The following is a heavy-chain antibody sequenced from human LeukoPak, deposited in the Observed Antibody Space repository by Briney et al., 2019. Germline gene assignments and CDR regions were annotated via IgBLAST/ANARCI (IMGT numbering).Heavy chain of an antibody. J-gene: IGHJ4*02. Sequence: ASVKVSCKASGYTFTSYDINWVRQATGQGLEWMGGIIPIFGTANYAQKFQGRVTITADKSTSTACMELRSLRSDDTAMYYCARGELYSGSYYSDYWGQGTLVTVSS. CDR3: ARGELYSGSYYSDY. V-gene: IGHV1-69*06. CDR2: IIPIFGTA. CDR1: GYTFTSYD. D-gene: IGHD1-26*01.